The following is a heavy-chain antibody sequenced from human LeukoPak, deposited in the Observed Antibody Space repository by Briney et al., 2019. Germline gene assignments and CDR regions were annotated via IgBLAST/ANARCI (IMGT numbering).Heavy chain of an antibody. Sequence: SETLSPTCTVSGGPIRSYYWSWIRQSPGKGLEWIGYIYYSGSTNYNPSLKSRVTISVDTSKNQFSLKLNSVTAADTAVYYCARIPVPTVTTIYYYMDVWGKGTTVTVSS. D-gene: IGHD4-11*01. J-gene: IGHJ6*03. CDR2: IYYSGST. CDR1: GGPIRSYY. CDR3: ARIPVPTVTTIYYYMDV. V-gene: IGHV4-59*01.